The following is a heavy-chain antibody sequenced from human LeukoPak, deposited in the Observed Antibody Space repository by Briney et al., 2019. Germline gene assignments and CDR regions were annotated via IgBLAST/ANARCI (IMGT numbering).Heavy chain of an antibody. CDR1: GFTFSSYA. J-gene: IGHJ4*02. D-gene: IGHD5-12*01. Sequence: GRSLRLSCAASGFTFSSYAMHWVRQAPGKGLEWVAVISYDGSNKYYAGSVRGRFTISRDNSKNTLYLQMNSLRAEDTAVYYCARDQSGTLDYWGQGTLVTVSS. CDR2: ISYDGSNK. V-gene: IGHV3-30*04. CDR3: ARDQSGTLDY.